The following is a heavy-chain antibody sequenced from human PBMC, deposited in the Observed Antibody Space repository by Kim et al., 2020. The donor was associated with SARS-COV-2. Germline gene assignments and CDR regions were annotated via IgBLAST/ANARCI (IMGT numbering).Heavy chain of an antibody. CDR2: INHGGSS. V-gene: IGHV4-34*01. J-gene: IGHJ4*02. CDR1: GGSFSFYY. CDR3: ARVGIVYDFAWGTHHDY. Sequence: SETLSLTCGVSGGSFSFYYWRWIRQSPVKGLEWIGEINHGGSSNYYPSFKSRVTISIDMTKNQLSLNLTSVTAADTAIYYCARVGIVYDFAWGTHHDYWGQGILVAVSS. D-gene: IGHD3-16*01.